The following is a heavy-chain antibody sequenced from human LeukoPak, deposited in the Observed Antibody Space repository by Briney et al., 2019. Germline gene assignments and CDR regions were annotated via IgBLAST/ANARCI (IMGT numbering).Heavy chain of an antibody. CDR3: ARSVDTSAFDI. CDR1: GGSISSYY. J-gene: IGHJ3*02. D-gene: IGHD5-18*01. Sequence: PSETLSLTCTVSGGSISSYYWSWIRQPPGKGLEWIGYIYYSGSTNYNPSLKSRVTISVDTSKNQFSLKLSSVTAADTAVYYCARSVDTSAFDIWGQGTMVIVSS. CDR2: IYYSGST. V-gene: IGHV4-59*01.